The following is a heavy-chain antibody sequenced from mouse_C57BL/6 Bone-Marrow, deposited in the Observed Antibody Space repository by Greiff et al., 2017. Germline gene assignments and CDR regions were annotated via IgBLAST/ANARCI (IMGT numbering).Heavy chain of an antibody. CDR1: GFTLSSYG. D-gene: IGHD4-1*01. J-gene: IGHJ2*01. V-gene: IGHV5-6*01. Sequence: EVQLVESGGDLVKPGGSLKLSCAASGFTLSSYGMSWVRQTPDKRLEWVATISSGGSYTYYPDSVKGRFTISRDNAKNTLYLQMSSLKSEDTAMYYCARQTGTGYYFDYWGQGTTLTVSS. CDR3: ARQTGTGYYFDY. CDR2: ISSGGSYT.